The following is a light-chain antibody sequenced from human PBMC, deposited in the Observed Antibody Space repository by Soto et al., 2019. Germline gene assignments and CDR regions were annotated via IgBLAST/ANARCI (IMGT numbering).Light chain of an antibody. V-gene: IGLV2-11*01. CDR3: CSSADSYTMV. CDR1: SSDVGGYNY. Sequence: QSVLTQPRSVSESPGQSVTISCTGTSSDVGGYNYVSWYQQHPGKVPKLMIYDVIKRPSGVPDRFSGSKSGNTASLTISGLQAEDEADYYCCSSADSYTMVFGGGTKLTVL. CDR2: DVI. J-gene: IGLJ2*01.